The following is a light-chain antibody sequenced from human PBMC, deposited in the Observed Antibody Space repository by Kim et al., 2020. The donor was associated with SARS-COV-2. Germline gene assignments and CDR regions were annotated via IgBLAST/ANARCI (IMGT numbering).Light chain of an antibody. CDR1: QSILYSNGYNY. J-gene: IGKJ2*01. V-gene: IGKV2-28*01. CDR3: MQALQAPPT. CDR2: LGS. Sequence: EPASISCRSSQSILYSNGYNYLDWYLQKPGQSPQLLIYLGSNRASGVPDRFSGSGSGTDFTLKISRVEAEDVGVYYCMQALQAPPTFGQGTKLEI.